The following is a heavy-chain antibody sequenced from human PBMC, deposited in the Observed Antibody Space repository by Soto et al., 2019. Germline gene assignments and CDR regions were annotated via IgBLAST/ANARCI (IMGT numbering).Heavy chain of an antibody. CDR1: GGSISSGGYY. J-gene: IGHJ5*02. D-gene: IGHD2-2*01. CDR2: IYYSGST. CDR3: ARLAVGSDGSCSSTSCYSSPGPLNWFDP. V-gene: IGHV4-31*03. Sequence: SETLSLTCTVSGGSISSGGYYWSWIRQHPGKGLEWIGYIYYSGSTYYNPSLKSRVTISVDTSKNQFSLKLSSVTAADTAVYYCARLAVGSDGSCSSTSCYSSPGPLNWFDPWGQGTLVTVSS.